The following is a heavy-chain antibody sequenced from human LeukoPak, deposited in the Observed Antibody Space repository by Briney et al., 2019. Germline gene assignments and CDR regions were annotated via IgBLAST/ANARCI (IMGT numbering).Heavy chain of an antibody. D-gene: IGHD3-9*01. Sequence: GGSLRLSCAASGFTFSSYGMSWVRQAPGKGLEWVSAISGSGGSTYYADSVKGRFTISRDNSKNTLYLQMNSLRAEDTAVYYCAKDGALRYFDWVPFFFDYWGQGTLVTVSS. J-gene: IGHJ4*02. CDR1: GFTFSSYG. CDR2: ISGSGGST. CDR3: AKDGALRYFDWVPFFFDY. V-gene: IGHV3-23*01.